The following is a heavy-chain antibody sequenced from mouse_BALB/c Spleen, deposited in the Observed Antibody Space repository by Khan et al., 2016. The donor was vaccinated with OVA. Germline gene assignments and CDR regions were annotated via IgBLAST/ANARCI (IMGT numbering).Heavy chain of an antibody. CDR1: GYTFTSYW. CDR2: ISPRSGSP. CDR3: DRENNYNSSHYAFDY. V-gene: IGHV1S41*01. Sequence: DLVKPGASVKLSCKASGYTFTSYWMNWVKQRLGQGLEWIGRISPRSGSPYYNEMFKGKATLTVDISSSTAYMQLSSLSFEDSAVSFYDRENNYNSSHYAFDYWGQGTSVTVSS. D-gene: IGHD2-12*01. J-gene: IGHJ4*01.